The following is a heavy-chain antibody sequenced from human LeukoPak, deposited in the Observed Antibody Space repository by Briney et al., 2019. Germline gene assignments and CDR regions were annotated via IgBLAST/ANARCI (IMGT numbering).Heavy chain of an antibody. V-gene: IGHV3-23*01. Sequence: ETLSLTCTVSGGSVSSGSYYWSWVRQAPGKGLEWVSAISGSGGSTYYADSVKGRFTISRDNSKNTLYLQMNSLRAEDTAVYYCAKDRKANWFDPWGQGTLVTVSS. J-gene: IGHJ5*02. CDR2: ISGSGGST. CDR1: GGSVSSGSYY. CDR3: AKDRKANWFDP.